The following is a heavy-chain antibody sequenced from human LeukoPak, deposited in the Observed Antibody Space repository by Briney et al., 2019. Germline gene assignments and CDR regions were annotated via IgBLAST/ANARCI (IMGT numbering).Heavy chain of an antibody. CDR3: ATDYYVSGSYYRLFY. D-gene: IGHD3-10*01. J-gene: IGHJ4*02. CDR1: GFTFSNYW. Sequence: GGSLRLSCAASGFTFSNYWMTWVRQAPGKGLEWVANIKQDGSEKYPVDSVKGRFTISRDNAKNTLYLQMNNLRAEDTAIYYCATDYYVSGSYYRLFYWGQGTLVTVSS. V-gene: IGHV3-7*01. CDR2: IKQDGSEK.